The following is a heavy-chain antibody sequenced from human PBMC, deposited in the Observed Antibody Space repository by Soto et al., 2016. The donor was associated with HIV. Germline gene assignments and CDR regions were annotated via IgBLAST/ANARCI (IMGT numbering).Heavy chain of an antibody. D-gene: IGHD6-19*01. J-gene: IGHJ4*02. V-gene: IGHV1-18*01. CDR3: GRGEYSSGSYDY. Sequence: QVKLVQSGPEVKKPGASVKVSCKASGYNFIRYGFTWVRQAPGQGLEWMGWISGHNGKTFYSQKFQGRVAMTTDTSTTTAYMELRSLRSDDTAVYYCGRGEYSSGSYDYWGQGTLVTVSS. CDR1: GYNFIRYG. CDR2: ISGHNGKT.